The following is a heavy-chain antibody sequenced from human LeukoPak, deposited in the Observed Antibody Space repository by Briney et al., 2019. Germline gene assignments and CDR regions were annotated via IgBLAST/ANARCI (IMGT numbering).Heavy chain of an antibody. Sequence: GGSLRLSCAVSGFSVSSYGMSWVRQAPGKGLEWVSAITVSGDTTYYADSVKGRFIISRDNSKNTLYLQMNSLRAEDTAVYYCAQGYSSGWFPYWGQGTLVTVSS. D-gene: IGHD6-19*01. CDR2: ITVSGDTT. CDR3: AQGYSSGWFPY. J-gene: IGHJ4*02. V-gene: IGHV3-23*01. CDR1: GFSVSSYG.